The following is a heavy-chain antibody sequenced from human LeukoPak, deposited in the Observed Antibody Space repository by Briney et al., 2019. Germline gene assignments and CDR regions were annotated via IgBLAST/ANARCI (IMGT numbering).Heavy chain of an antibody. D-gene: IGHD3-22*01. CDR2: ISAYNGNT. CDR3: AREYYYDSSGYYPFDY. Sequence: ASVKVSCKATGYTFTSYGISWVRQAPGQGLEWMGWISAYNGNTNYAQKLQGRVTMTTDTSTSTAYMELRSLRSDDTAVYYCAREYYYDSSGYYPFDYWGQGTLVTVSS. CDR1: GYTFTSYG. V-gene: IGHV1-18*01. J-gene: IGHJ4*02.